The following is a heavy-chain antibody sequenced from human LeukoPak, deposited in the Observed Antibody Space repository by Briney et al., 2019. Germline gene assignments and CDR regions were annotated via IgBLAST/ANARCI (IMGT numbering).Heavy chain of an antibody. CDR3: ARGAYSYGSLFDY. CDR1: GGSISSGSYY. Sequence: SQTLSLTCTVSGGSISSGSYYWSWIRQPAGKGLEWIGRIYTSGSTNYNPSLKSRVTISVDTSKNQFSLKLSSVTAADTAVYYCARGAYSYGSLFDYWGQGTLVTVSS. J-gene: IGHJ4*02. V-gene: IGHV4-61*02. D-gene: IGHD5-18*01. CDR2: IYTSGST.